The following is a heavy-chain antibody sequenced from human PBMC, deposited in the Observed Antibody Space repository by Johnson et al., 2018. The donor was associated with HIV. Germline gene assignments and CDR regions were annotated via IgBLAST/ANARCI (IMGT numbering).Heavy chain of an antibody. D-gene: IGHD4-11*01. CDR2: L. J-gene: IGHJ3*02. V-gene: IGHV3-11*04. CDR1: GFTFSDYY. CDR3: ARRSIRSDGFDI. Sequence: QVQLVESGGGLVKPGGSLRLSCAASGFTFSDYYMSWIRQAPGNLYYADSVKGRFTTSRENAKNSLYLQMNSLRAGDTAVYYCARRSIRSDGFDIWGQGTMVTVSS.